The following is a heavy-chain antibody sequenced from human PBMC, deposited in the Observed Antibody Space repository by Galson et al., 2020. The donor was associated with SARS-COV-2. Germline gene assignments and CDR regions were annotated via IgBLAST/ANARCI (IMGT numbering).Heavy chain of an antibody. V-gene: IGHV3-33*01. Sequence: GESLKISCAASGFTFSSYGMHWVRQAPGKGLEWVAVIWYDGSNKYYADSVKGRFTISRDNSKNTLYLQMNSLRAEDTAVYYCARERSSSWYDNWFDPWGQGTLVTVSS. CDR1: GFTFSSYG. D-gene: IGHD6-13*01. CDR2: IWYDGSNK. J-gene: IGHJ5*02. CDR3: ARERSSSWYDNWFDP.